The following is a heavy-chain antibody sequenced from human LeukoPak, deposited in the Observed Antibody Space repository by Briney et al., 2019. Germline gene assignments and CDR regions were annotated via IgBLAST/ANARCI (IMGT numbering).Heavy chain of an antibody. CDR3: NYYDSSGYLLGLDYYYYMDV. V-gene: IGHV3-11*04. Sequence: PGGSLRLSCAASGFTFSDYYMSWIRQAPGKGLEWVSYISSSGSTIYYADSVKGRFTISRDNAKNSLYLQMNSLRAEDTAVYYCNYYDSSGYLLGLDYYYYMDVWGKGNTVTVSS. J-gene: IGHJ6*03. D-gene: IGHD3-22*01. CDR1: GFTFSDYY. CDR2: ISSSGSTI.